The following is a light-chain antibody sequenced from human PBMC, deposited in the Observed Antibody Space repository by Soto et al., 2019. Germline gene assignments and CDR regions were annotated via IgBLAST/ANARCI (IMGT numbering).Light chain of an antibody. CDR1: QSVSSY. CDR3: QQRXNWPRLIT. CDR2: DAS. Sequence: EIVLTQSPATLSLSPGERATLSCRASQSVSSYLAWYQQKPGQAPRLLLYDASNRATGIPARFSGSGSGTDFTLNISSLEPEDFAVYYCQQRXNWPRLITCGQGTRLEIK. J-gene: IGKJ5*01. V-gene: IGKV3-11*01.